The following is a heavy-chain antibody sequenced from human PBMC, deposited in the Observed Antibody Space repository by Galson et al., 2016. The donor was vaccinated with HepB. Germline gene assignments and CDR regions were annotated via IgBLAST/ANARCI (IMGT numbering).Heavy chain of an antibody. D-gene: IGHD1-1*01. Sequence: CAISGDSVSNINRAWAWVRQSPSRRLEWLGRTSYRSKWFNHYAESVKSRMTINADTSNTQFSLQLESVTLEDTAVYYCTRAAENWDGMWRNGFAVWGQGTVVTVS. CDR3: TRAAENWDGMWRNGFAV. J-gene: IGHJ3*01. V-gene: IGHV6-1*01. CDR2: TSYRSKWFN. CDR1: GDSVSNINRA.